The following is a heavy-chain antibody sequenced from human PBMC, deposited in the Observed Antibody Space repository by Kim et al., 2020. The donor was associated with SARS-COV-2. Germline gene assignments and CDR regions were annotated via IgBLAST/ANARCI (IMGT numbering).Heavy chain of an antibody. J-gene: IGHJ4*02. D-gene: IGHD2-15*01. CDR3: PSSGAVVVAEYYFDY. CDR2: IYYSGST. V-gene: IGHV4-39*07. CDR1: GGSISSSSYY. Sequence: SETLSLTCTVSGGSISSSSYYWGWIRQPPGKGLEWIGSIYYSGSTYYNPSLKSRVTISVDTSKNQFSLKLSSVTAADTAVYYCPSSGAVVVAEYYFDYWGQGTLVTVSS.